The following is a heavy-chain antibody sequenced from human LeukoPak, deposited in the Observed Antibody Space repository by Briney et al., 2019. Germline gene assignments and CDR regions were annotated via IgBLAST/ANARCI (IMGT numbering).Heavy chain of an antibody. Sequence: SETLSLTCTVSGGSISSYYWSWIRQPPGKGLEWIGYIYYSGSTNYNPSLKSRVTISVDTSKNQFSLKLSSVTAADTAVYYCARTHNFRYCSSTSCLNWFDPWGQGTLVTVSS. J-gene: IGHJ5*02. V-gene: IGHV4-59*12. D-gene: IGHD2-2*01. CDR3: ARTHNFRYCSSTSCLNWFDP. CDR2: IYYSGST. CDR1: GGSISSYY.